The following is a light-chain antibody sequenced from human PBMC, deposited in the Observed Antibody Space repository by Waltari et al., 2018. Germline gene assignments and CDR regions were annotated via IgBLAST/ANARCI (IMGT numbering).Light chain of an antibody. J-gene: IGKJ1*01. V-gene: IGKV3-11*01. Sequence: EIVLTQSPATLSLSPGERATLSCRASQSVGSSLAWYQQKPGQAPRLLIYDESNRATGIPAKFSGSGAGTDFTLTISSLEPEDFAVYYCQQSYRSWTFGQGTKVEIK. CDR3: QQSYRSWT. CDR1: QSVGSS. CDR2: DES.